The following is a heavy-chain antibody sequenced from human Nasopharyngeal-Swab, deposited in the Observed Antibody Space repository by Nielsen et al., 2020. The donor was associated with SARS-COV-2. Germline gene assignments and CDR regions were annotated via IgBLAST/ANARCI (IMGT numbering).Heavy chain of an antibody. CDR1: GFTFSSYD. CDR3: AAAPSGDYGGY. V-gene: IGHV3-13*04. CDR2: IGTAGDT. Sequence: GGSLRLSCAASGFTFSSYDMHWVRQATGKGLEWVSAIGTAGDTYYPGSVKGRFTISRENAKNSLYLQMNSLRAEDTAVYYCAAAPSGDYGGYWGQGTLVTVSS. J-gene: IGHJ4*02. D-gene: IGHD4-23*01.